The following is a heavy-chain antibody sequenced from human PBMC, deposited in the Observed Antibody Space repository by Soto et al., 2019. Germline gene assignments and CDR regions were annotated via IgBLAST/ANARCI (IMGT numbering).Heavy chain of an antibody. V-gene: IGHV4-34*01. D-gene: IGHD3-3*01. Sequence: QVQLQQWGAGLLKPSETLSRTCAVYGGSLSGHYWSWIRQPPGKGLEWIAEINYSGSTNYNPSLKSRVTISVDTSKKQFSLKLSSVTAADTAVYYCARGGHYDFWSGSTPGAFDVWGQGTMVTVSS. CDR2: INYSGST. CDR1: GGSLSGHY. J-gene: IGHJ3*01. CDR3: ARGGHYDFWSGSTPGAFDV.